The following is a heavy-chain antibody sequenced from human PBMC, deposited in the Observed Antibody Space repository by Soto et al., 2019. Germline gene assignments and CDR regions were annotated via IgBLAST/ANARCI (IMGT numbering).Heavy chain of an antibody. Sequence: QVQLVEAGGDVVQPGRSLRLSCAASGFTFSSYAMHWVRQAPGKGLEWVAVLSYDGSNKYYADSVKGRFTISRDNSKNTLYLQMNSLRAEDTAVYYCARDKSPYSSSWHNRHFDYGGQGTLVTVSS. CDR1: GFTFSSYA. J-gene: IGHJ4*02. V-gene: IGHV3-30-3*01. CDR3: ARDKSPYSSSWHNRHFDY. CDR2: LSYDGSNK. D-gene: IGHD6-13*01.